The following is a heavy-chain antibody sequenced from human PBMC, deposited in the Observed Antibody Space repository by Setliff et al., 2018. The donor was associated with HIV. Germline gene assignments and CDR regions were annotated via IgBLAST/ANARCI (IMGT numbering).Heavy chain of an antibody. Sequence: SETLSLTCAVYGGSFNGYYWSWIRQPPGKGLEWIGYIYYSGNPFYNPSLRSRVTISLDTSKNQFSLKLSSVTAADTAVYYCARGFDYAQRPPLYYFDYWGQGTLVTVSS. J-gene: IGHJ4*02. D-gene: IGHD2-2*01. CDR1: GGSFNGYY. V-gene: IGHV4-34*09. CDR2: IYYSGNP. CDR3: ARGFDYAQRPPLYYFDY.